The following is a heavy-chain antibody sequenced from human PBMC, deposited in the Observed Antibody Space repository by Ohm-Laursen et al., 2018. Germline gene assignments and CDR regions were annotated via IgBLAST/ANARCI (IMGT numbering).Heavy chain of an antibody. D-gene: IGHD1-26*01. CDR1: GFTFSDYY. CDR2: ITSSGSTI. V-gene: IGHV3-11*01. J-gene: IGHJ4*02. CDR3: ARLLSGSSPEDY. Sequence: GSLRLSCAASGFTFSDYYMTWIRQAPGKGLEWVSYITSSGSTIYYADSVKGRFTISRDNAKNSLYLQMNSLRSEDAAVYYCARLLSGSSPEDYWGQGTLVTVSS.